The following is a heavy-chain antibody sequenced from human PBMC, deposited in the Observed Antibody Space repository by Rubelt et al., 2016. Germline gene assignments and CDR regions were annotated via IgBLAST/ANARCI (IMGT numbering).Heavy chain of an antibody. J-gene: IGHJ4*02. CDR1: GGSISSYY. CDR2: IYYSGST. D-gene: IGHD3-10*01. CDR3: ARLQYGSGSYFLDY. V-gene: IGHV4-59*01. Sequence: QVQLQESGPGLVKPSETLSLTCTVSGGSISSYYWSWIRQPPGKGLEWIGYIYYSGSTNYNPSLKSRVTISVDTSKNQFSLKLSSVTAADTAVYYCARLQYGSGSYFLDYWGQGTLVTVSS.